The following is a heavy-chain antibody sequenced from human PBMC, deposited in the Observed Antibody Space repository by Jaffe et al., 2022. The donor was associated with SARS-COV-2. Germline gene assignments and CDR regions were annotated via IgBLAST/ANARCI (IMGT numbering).Heavy chain of an antibody. CDR3: ARELDYDSSGYYYLVGAYVDAFDI. CDR2: IKQDGSEK. D-gene: IGHD3-22*01. Sequence: EVQLVESGGGLVQPGGSLRLSCAASGFTFSSYWMSWVRQAPGKGLEWVANIKQDGSEKYYVDSVKGRFTISRDNAKNSLYLQMNSLRAEDTAVYYCARELDYDSSGYYYLVGAYVDAFDIWGQGTMVTVSS. J-gene: IGHJ3*02. CDR1: GFTFSSYW. V-gene: IGHV3-7*01.